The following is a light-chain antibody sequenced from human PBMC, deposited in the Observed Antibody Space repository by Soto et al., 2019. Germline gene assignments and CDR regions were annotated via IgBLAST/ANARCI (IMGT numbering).Light chain of an antibody. J-gene: IGKJ5*01. V-gene: IGKV3D-15*01. Sequence: EVVLTQSPVTLSLSPGERATLSCRASQSFRGLLAWYQQKPGQAPRLLIYDAYNRATGIPPRFSGGGSGTEFTLTISSLQSEDFVVYYCQQYNSWPPITFGQGTRLEIK. CDR1: QSFRGL. CDR3: QQYNSWPPIT. CDR2: DAY.